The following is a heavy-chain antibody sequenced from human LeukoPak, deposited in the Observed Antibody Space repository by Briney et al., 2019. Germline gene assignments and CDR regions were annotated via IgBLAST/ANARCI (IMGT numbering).Heavy chain of an antibody. V-gene: IGHV4-39*01. CDR1: GGSFSGYY. J-gene: IGHJ6*03. Sequence: SETLSLTCAVYGGSFSGYYWGWIRQPPGKGLEWIGSFYYSGSTYYNPSLESRLTISVDTSKNQFSLNLNSVTAADTAVYYCARHGTRNFYMDVWGKGATVTISS. CDR2: FYYSGST. CDR3: ARHGTRNFYMDV.